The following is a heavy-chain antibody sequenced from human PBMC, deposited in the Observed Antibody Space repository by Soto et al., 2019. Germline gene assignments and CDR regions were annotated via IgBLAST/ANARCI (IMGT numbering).Heavy chain of an antibody. Sequence: QLQLQESGPGLVKPSETLSLTCSVSGGSIRSNIYYWGWIRQPPGKGLEWIATVHYSGSTYYTPSLKNRVTXSXXXSXXQFSLRLNSVTAADTAVYYCARQHYYDSSGYYTWNWGQGTLVTVSS. CDR3: ARQHYYDSSGYYTWN. D-gene: IGHD3-22*01. CDR1: GGSIRSNIYY. V-gene: IGHV4-39*01. CDR2: VHYSGST. J-gene: IGHJ4*02.